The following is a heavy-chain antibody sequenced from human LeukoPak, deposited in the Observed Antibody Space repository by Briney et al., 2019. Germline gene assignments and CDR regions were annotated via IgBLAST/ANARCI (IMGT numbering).Heavy chain of an antibody. V-gene: IGHV3-33*08. CDR3: ARVYRGPMDV. Sequence: GGSLRLSCAASGFSFSSYGMHWLRQAPGKGPESVALIRHDGTETYHADSVKGRFTISRDNSKNTLYLQMNSLRAEDTAVYYCARVYRGPMDVWGKGTTVTVSS. D-gene: IGHD1-14*01. CDR2: IRHDGTET. CDR1: GFSFSSYG. J-gene: IGHJ6*03.